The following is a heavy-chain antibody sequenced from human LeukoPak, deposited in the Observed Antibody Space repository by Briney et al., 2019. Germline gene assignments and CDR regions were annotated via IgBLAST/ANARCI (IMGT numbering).Heavy chain of an antibody. CDR2: IYYSGRT. D-gene: IGHD5-18*01. J-gene: IGHJ4*02. V-gene: IGHV4-59*01. CDR1: SGSISSYY. CDR3: AKGQKYRNGYTVTELGSGYFDY. Sequence: SETLSLTCSVSSGSISSYYWSWIRQPPGKGLEWIGYIYYSGRTSYNPSLKSRVTISVDTSKNHFSLTLSSVTAADTAVYYCAKGQKYRNGYTVTELGSGYFDYWGQGTLVTVSS.